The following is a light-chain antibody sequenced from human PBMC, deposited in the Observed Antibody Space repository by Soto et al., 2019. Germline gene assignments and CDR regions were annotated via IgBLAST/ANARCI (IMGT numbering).Light chain of an antibody. CDR2: EVT. CDR1: SSDVGGYNY. V-gene: IGLV2-14*01. J-gene: IGLJ3*02. CDR3: SSYTNIDTWV. Sequence: QSVLTQPASVSGSPGQSITISYTGTSSDVGGYNYVSWYQQHPGQVPKLTIYEVTKRPSGVSSRFSGSKSGNTASLTISGLQAEDEADYYCSSYTNIDTWVFGGGTQLTVL.